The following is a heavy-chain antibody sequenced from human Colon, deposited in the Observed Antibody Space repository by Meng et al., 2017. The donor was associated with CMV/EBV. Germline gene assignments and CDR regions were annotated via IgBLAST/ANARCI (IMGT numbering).Heavy chain of an antibody. CDR3: VRREYFGTESGN. J-gene: IGHJ4*02. V-gene: IGHV5-51*01. CDR2: IYPGDSDA. Sequence: GESLKISCQVSGNRFSNYWIGWVRQMPGKGLDWMAIIYPGDSDAVHNPPFQGRVTISADKSTSTAYLQWSYLRASDTAMYYCVRREYFGTESGNWGQGTMVTVSS. CDR1: GNRFSNYW. D-gene: IGHD2/OR15-2a*01.